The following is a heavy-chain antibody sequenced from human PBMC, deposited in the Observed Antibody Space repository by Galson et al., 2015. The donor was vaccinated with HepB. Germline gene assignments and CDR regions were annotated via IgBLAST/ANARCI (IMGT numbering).Heavy chain of an antibody. J-gene: IGHJ4*02. D-gene: IGHD6-19*01. CDR2: ISSSSSTI. CDR1: GFTFSSYS. CDR3: ARDSPIAVAGIYFDY. V-gene: IGHV3-48*04. Sequence: SLRLSCAASGFTFSSYSMNWVRQAPGKGLEWVSYISSSSSTIYYADSVKGRFTISRDNAKNSLYLQMNSLRAEDTAVYYCARDSPIAVAGIYFDYWGQGTLVTVSS.